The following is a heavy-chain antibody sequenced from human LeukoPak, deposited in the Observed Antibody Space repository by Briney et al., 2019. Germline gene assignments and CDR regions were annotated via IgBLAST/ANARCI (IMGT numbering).Heavy chain of an antibody. CDR3: ARVTLGFDSRTYYPTTFDY. J-gene: IGHJ4*02. CDR1: GFTVSSNY. V-gene: IGHV3-53*01. CDR2: IYTGGSS. D-gene: IGHD3-22*01. Sequence: GSLRLSCAASGFTVSSNYMSWVRQAPGKGLEWVSLIYTGGSSYYADSVKGRFTISRDTSINTLYLQMNSLRVEDAAVYYCARVTLGFDSRTYYPTTFDYWGQGTQVTVSS.